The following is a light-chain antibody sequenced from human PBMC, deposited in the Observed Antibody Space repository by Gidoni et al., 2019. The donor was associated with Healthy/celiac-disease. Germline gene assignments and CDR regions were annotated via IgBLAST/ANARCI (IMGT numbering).Light chain of an antibody. CDR2: QAS. J-gene: IGKJ1*01. V-gene: IGKV1-5*03. CDR3: QQYNSYSRT. Sequence: DIQMTKSPATLSASVGDRVTITCRDSQSISSWLAWYKQKPGKAPKLLIYQASSLESGVPSRFSGSGSGTEFTLTISSLQPDDFATYYCQQYNSYSRTFGQGTKVEIK. CDR1: QSISSW.